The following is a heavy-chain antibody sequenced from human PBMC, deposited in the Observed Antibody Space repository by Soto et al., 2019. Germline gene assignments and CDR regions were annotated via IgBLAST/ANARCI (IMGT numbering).Heavy chain of an antibody. J-gene: IGHJ3*02. CDR1: GYTFTSYG. CDR2: ISAYNGNT. Sequence: ASVKVSCKASGYTFTSYGISWARQAPGQGLEWMGWISAYNGNTNYAQKLQGRVTMTTDTSTSTAYMELRSLRSDDTAVYYCARGYCSSTSCSHDAFDIWGQGTMVTVSS. V-gene: IGHV1-18*01. D-gene: IGHD2-2*01. CDR3: ARGYCSSTSCSHDAFDI.